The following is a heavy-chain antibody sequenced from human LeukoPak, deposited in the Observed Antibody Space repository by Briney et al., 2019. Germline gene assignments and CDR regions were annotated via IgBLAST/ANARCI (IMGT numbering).Heavy chain of an antibody. J-gene: IGHJ4*02. CDR3: VLTRTRVDH. V-gene: IGHV3-7*03. CDR1: GFTFRNYW. Sequence: GGSLRLSCAASGFTFRNYWMTWVRQATGKGLEWVANINQEGNDKYYVYSVKGRFTISRDNTKNSLFLQMNSLRAEYTSVYYCVLTRTRVDHWGQGTLVTVSS. CDR2: INQEGNDK.